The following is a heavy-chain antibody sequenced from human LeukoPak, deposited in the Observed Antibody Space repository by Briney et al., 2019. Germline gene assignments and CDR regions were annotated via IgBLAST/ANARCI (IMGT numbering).Heavy chain of an antibody. Sequence: ASVKVSCKASGYTFTGYYMHWVRQAPGQGLEWMGWINSNTGGTNYAQKFQGRVTMTKDTSTNAAYMELNRLTSDDTAVYYCGRGNKSFDPWGQGTLVTVSS. V-gene: IGHV1-2*02. J-gene: IGHJ5*02. CDR3: GRGNKSFDP. CDR2: INSNTGGT. CDR1: GYTFTGYY.